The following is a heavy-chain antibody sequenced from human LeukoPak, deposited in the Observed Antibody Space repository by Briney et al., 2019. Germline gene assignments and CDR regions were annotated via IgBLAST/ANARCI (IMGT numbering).Heavy chain of an antibody. D-gene: IGHD3-9*01. Sequence: GGSLRLSCAASGFTFSSYAMSWVRQAPGKGLEWVSAISGSGGSTYYADSVKGRFTISRDNSKNTLYLQMNSLRAEDTAVYYCAKRRRYDILTGYDYWGQGTLVTVSS. V-gene: IGHV3-23*01. J-gene: IGHJ4*02. CDR2: ISGSGGST. CDR1: GFTFSSYA. CDR3: AKRRRYDILTGYDY.